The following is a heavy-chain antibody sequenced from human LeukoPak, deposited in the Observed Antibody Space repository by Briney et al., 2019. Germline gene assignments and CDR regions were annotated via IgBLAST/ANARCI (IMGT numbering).Heavy chain of an antibody. CDR3: ARGLAYCGGDCYWFGSPRRCYFDY. D-gene: IGHD2-21*02. Sequence: GASVKVSCKASGYTFTSYDINWVRQATGQGLEWMGWMNPNSGNTGYAQKFQGRVTMTRNTSISTAYMELSSLRSEDTAVYYCARGLAYCGGDCYWFGSPRRCYFDYWGQGTLVTVSS. J-gene: IGHJ4*02. V-gene: IGHV1-8*01. CDR2: MNPNSGNT. CDR1: GYTFTSYD.